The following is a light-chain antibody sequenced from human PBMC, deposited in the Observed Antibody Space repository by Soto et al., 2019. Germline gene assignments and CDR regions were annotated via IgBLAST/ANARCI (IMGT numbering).Light chain of an antibody. CDR2: AAS. J-gene: IGKJ1*01. CDR3: QHYDDLPWA. CDR1: KDIKNY. V-gene: IGKV1-33*01. Sequence: DIQMTQSPSSLSACVGDRVTITCQANKDIKNYLNWYQQRPGKAPKLLIYAASILETGVPSRFSGSGSGTYFTFTISSLQPEDVATYYCQHYDDLPWAFGQGTKVAIK.